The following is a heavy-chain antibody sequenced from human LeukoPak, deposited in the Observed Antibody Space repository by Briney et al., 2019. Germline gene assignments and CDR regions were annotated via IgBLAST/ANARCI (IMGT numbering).Heavy chain of an antibody. D-gene: IGHD3-3*01. Sequence: GGSLRLSCAAAGFTFSSHGMHWVRQAPGKGLEWVAFISYDGSNKYDADSVKGRFTISRDNSKNTLYLQMNSLRAEDTAVYYCARDSHLYYDFWSGYNFDSWGQGTLVTVSS. CDR2: ISYDGSNK. J-gene: IGHJ4*02. CDR3: ARDSHLYYDFWSGYNFDS. V-gene: IGHV3-30-3*01. CDR1: GFTFSSHG.